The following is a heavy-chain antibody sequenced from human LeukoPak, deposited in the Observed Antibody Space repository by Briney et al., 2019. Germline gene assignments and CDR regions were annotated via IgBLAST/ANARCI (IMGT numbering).Heavy chain of an antibody. CDR3: ARDSAPVRYSWYFDP. V-gene: IGHV4-59*11. D-gene: IGHD2-15*01. J-gene: IGHJ2*01. CDR2: VHYSGST. Sequence: SETLSLTCTVSGGSFSNHYWTWIRQPPGKTMEWIGYVHYSGSTKYNPSLKSRVTISLDTPKNQFSLKLSSVSAADTAVYYCARDSAPVRYSWYFDPWGRGTLVTVSS. CDR1: GGSFSNHY.